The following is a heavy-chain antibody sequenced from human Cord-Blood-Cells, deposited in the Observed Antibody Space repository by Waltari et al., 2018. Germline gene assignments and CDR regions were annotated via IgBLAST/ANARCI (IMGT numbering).Heavy chain of an antibody. V-gene: IGHV1-2*02. CDR1: GYTFTGYY. J-gene: IGHJ5*02. Sequence: QVQLVQSGAEVKKPGASVKVSCKASGYTFTGYYMHWVRQAPGQGLEWMGGINPNSGGTNTAQKFKGRVTMTRDTSISTAYMELSRLRSDDTAVYYCASGKGLGWFDPWGQGTLVTVSS. D-gene: IGHD3-9*01. CDR2: INPNSGGT. CDR3: ASGKGLGWFDP.